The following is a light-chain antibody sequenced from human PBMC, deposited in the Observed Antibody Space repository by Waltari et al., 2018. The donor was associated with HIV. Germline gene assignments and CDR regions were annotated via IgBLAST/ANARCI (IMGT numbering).Light chain of an antibody. J-gene: IGLJ3*02. V-gene: IGLV2-11*01. CDR3: CSYAGSSWV. CDR2: DVS. CDR1: SSDVGGYNY. Sequence: QSALTQPRSVSGSPGQSVTISCTGTSSDVGGYNYVSWYQPHPGKAPKRMIYDVSKRPSGVPDRFSGSKSGNTASLTISGLQAEDEADYYCCSYAGSSWVFGGGTKLTVL.